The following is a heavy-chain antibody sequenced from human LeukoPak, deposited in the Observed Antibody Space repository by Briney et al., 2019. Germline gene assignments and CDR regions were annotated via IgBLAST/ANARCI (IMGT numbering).Heavy chain of an antibody. J-gene: IGHJ4*02. V-gene: IGHV3-33*01. Sequence: GGSLRLSCAASGFPFSSYGMHWVRQAPGKGLEWVALTWYDGGSKYYADSVKGRFTISRDNSKNTLYLQMNSLRAEDTAVYYCARYYGDSYYFDYWGQGTLVTVSS. CDR1: GFPFSSYG. CDR2: TWYDGGSK. D-gene: IGHD4-17*01. CDR3: ARYYGDSYYFDY.